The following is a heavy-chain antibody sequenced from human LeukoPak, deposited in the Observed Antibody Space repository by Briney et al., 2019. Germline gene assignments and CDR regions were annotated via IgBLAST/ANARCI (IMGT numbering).Heavy chain of an antibody. CDR3: AKGGLTVTTGKLDY. CDR2: ISGSGGST. J-gene: IGHJ4*02. CDR1: GFTFSSYA. V-gene: IGHV3-23*01. D-gene: IGHD4-17*01. Sequence: GRSLRLSCAASGFTFSSYAMSWVRQAPGKGLEWVSAISGSGGSTYYADSVKGRFTISRDNSKNTLYLQMNSLRAEDTAVYYCAKGGLTVTTGKLDYWGQGTLVTVSS.